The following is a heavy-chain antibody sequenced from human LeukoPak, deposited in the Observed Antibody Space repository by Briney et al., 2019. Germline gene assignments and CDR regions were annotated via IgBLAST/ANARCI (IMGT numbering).Heavy chain of an antibody. Sequence: PSETLSLTCTVSGGSISSGGYYWSWIRQHPGKGLEWIGYISYSGSTYYNPSLKSRVTISVDTSKNQVSLKLSSVTAADTAVYYCARVSMVRGVIPLYWGQGTLVTVSS. CDR1: GGSISSGGYY. V-gene: IGHV4-31*03. CDR3: ARVSMVRGVIPLY. D-gene: IGHD3-10*01. J-gene: IGHJ4*02. CDR2: ISYSGST.